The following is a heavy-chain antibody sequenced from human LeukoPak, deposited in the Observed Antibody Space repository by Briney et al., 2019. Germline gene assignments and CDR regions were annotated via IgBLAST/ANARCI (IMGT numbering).Heavy chain of an antibody. Sequence: GGSLRLSCAASGFTFSSYGMHWVRQAPGKGLEWVAFIRYDGSNKYYADSVKGRFTISRDNSKNTLYLQMNSLRAEDTAVYYCAKEDTATARGIFDYWGQGTLVTVSS. J-gene: IGHJ4*02. CDR3: AKEDTATARGIFDY. V-gene: IGHV3-30*02. CDR1: GFTFSSYG. CDR2: IRYDGSNK. D-gene: IGHD5-18*01.